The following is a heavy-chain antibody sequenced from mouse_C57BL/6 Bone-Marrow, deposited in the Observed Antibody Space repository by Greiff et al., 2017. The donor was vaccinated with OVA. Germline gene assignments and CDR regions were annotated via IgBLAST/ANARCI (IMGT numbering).Heavy chain of an antibody. V-gene: IGHV3-8*01. CDR3: ARYSNYWMDY. Sequence: EVNVVESGPGLAKPSQTLSLTCSVTGYSITSYYWNWIRKFPGNKLEYMGYISYSGSTYYNPSLKSRISITRDTSKNQYYLQLNSVTTEDTATYYCARYSNYWMDYWGQGTSVTVSS. D-gene: IGHD2-5*01. CDR1: GYSITSYY. J-gene: IGHJ4*01. CDR2: ISYSGST.